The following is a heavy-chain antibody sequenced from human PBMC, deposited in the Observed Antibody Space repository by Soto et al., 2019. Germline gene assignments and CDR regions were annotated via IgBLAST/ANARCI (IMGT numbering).Heavy chain of an antibody. V-gene: IGHV1-69*06. CDR3: ARDSQGFLVSGSYYYVLAV. CDR1: GGTFSSYA. J-gene: IGHJ6*02. D-gene: IGHD1-26*01. CDR2: IIPIFGTA. Sequence: SVKVSCKASGGTFSSYAISWVRQAPGQGLEWMGGIIPIFGTANYAQKFQGRVTITADKSTSTAYMELSSLRSEDTAVYYCARDSQGFLVSGSYYYVLAVWGQRTTVPVSS.